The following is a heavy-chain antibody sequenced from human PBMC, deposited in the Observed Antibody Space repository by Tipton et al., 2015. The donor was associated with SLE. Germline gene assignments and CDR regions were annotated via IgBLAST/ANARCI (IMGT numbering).Heavy chain of an antibody. CDR1: GGSISSGSYY. V-gene: IGHV4-61*02. CDR2: IYTSGST. D-gene: IGHD6-19*01. Sequence: TLSLTCTVSGGSISSGSYYWSWIRQPAGKGLEWFGRIYTSGSTNYNPSLKSRVTISVDTSKNQFSLKLSSVTAADTAVYYCARGHGSQGLLSGWSAWYFDLWGRGTLVTVSS. CDR3: ARGHGSQGLLSGWSAWYFDL. J-gene: IGHJ2*01.